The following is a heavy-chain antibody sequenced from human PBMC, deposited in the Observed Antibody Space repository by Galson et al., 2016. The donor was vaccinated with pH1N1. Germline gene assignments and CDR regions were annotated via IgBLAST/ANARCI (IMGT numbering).Heavy chain of an antibody. CDR3: AREQNDRDSSALSL. Sequence: SLRLSCAASGFTFTSYAMDWVRLAPGRGLEWVSDISGSGNTIYEADFAKGRFTTSRDNSKNTIYLQLNFLRAEDTAVYFCAREQNDRDSSALSLWGQGALVDVSS. CDR2: ISGSGNTI. D-gene: IGHD3-22*01. V-gene: IGHV3-23*01. CDR1: GFTFTSYA. J-gene: IGHJ4*01.